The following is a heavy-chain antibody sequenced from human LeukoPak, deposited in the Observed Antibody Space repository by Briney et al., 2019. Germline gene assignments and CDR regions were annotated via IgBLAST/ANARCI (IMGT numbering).Heavy chain of an antibody. CDR3: ARRWSFDY. J-gene: IGHJ4*02. CDR1: AFTFNIYA. V-gene: IGHV3-30*04. D-gene: IGHD6-13*01. Sequence: GGSLRLSCAASAFTFNIYAMHWVRQAPGKGLEWVAVISYDGSDKYYADSVKGRFTISRDNSNNTLYLQMNSLRVEDTAVYYCARRWSFDYWGQGTLVTVSS. CDR2: ISYDGSDK.